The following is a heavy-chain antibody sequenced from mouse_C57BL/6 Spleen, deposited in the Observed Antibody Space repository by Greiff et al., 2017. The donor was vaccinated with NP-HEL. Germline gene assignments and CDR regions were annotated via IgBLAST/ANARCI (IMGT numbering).Heavy chain of an antibody. CDR2: IYPSDSET. Sequence: VQLQQPGAELVRPGSSVKLSCKASGYTFTSYWMDWVKQRPGQGLEWIGNIYPSDSETHYNQKFKDKATLTVDKSSSTAYMQLSSLTSEDSAVYYCAKINGYDEAYWGQGTLVTVSA. CDR1: GYTFTSYW. V-gene: IGHV1-61*01. J-gene: IGHJ3*01. D-gene: IGHD2-2*01. CDR3: AKINGYDEAY.